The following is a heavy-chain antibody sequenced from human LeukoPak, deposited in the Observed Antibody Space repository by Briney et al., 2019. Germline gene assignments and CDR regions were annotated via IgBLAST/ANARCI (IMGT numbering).Heavy chain of an antibody. Sequence: PGRSLRLSCAASAFTFSSYGMHWVRQAPGKGLEWVAVISYVGSNKYYADSVKGRFTISRDNSKNTLYLQMNSLRAEDTAVYYCAKELDYYGSGSYYKGIYYYYGMDVWGQGTTLTVSS. V-gene: IGHV3-30*18. J-gene: IGHJ6*02. D-gene: IGHD3-10*01. CDR1: AFTFSSYG. CDR2: ISYVGSNK. CDR3: AKELDYYGSGSYYKGIYYYYGMDV.